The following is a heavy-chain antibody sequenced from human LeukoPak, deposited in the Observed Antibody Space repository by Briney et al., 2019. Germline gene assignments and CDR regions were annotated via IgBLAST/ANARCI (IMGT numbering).Heavy chain of an antibody. J-gene: IGHJ5*02. D-gene: IGHD5-12*01. CDR2: ISSSSSYI. CDR1: GFTFSSYG. V-gene: IGHV3-21*01. CDR3: ARDGGGYRFYNWFDP. Sequence: PGGSLRLSCAASGFTFSSYGMSWVRQAPGKGLEWVSFISSSSSYIHYADSVKGRFTISRDNAKNSLYLQMNSLRAEDTAVYYCARDGGGYRFYNWFDPWGQGTLVTVSS.